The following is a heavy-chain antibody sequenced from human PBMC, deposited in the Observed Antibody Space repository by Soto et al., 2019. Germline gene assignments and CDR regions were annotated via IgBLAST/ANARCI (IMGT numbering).Heavy chain of an antibody. CDR3: ASGRFKQSNYYGSGSSYSFDY. D-gene: IGHD3-10*01. Sequence: SETLSLTCAVYGGSFSGYYWSWIRQPPGKGLEWLGEINHSGSTNYNQSLKSRVTISVDKSKNKFSLKLSSVTAADTAVYYCASGRFKQSNYYGSGSSYSFDYWGQGTLVTVSS. CDR2: INHSGST. CDR1: GGSFSGYY. V-gene: IGHV4-34*01. J-gene: IGHJ4*02.